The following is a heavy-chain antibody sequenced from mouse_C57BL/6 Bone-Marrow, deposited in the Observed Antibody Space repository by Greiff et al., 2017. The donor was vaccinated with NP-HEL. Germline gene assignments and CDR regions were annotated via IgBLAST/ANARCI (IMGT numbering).Heavy chain of an antibody. CDR1: GYTFTRYW. D-gene: IGHD1-1*01. CDR2: IAPSDSYT. CDR3: ARITTVVADY. V-gene: IGHV1-50*01. Sequence: QVQLQQPGAELVKPGASVKLSCKASGYTFTRYWMQWVKQRPGQGLEWIGEIAPSDSYTNYNQKFKGKATLTVDTSSSTAYMQLSSLTSEDSAVYYCARITTVVADYWGQGTTLTVSS. J-gene: IGHJ2*01.